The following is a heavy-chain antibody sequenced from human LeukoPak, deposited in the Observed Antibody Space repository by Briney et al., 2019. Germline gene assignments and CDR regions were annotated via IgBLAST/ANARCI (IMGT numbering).Heavy chain of an antibody. Sequence: PGGSLRLSCAASGFIFNNYAMSWVRQAPGKGLEWVSAISERGGETYHADSVKGRFTISRDTSKSTLYLQLNSLRAEDTAIYYCAKGIDSTGYYPFDYWGQRTLVTVSS. CDR3: AKGIDSTGYYPFDY. J-gene: IGHJ4*02. D-gene: IGHD3-22*01. V-gene: IGHV3-23*01. CDR1: GFIFNNYA. CDR2: ISERGGET.